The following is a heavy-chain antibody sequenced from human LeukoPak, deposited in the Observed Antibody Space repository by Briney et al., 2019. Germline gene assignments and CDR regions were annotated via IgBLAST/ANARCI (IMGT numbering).Heavy chain of an antibody. CDR3: ACSGYYAFDI. CDR1: GFTFSSHG. CDR2: IWYDGSDE. Sequence: GGSLRLSCAASGFTFSSHGMHWVRQAPGKGLEWVSIIWYDGSDEYYADFVKGRFTISRDNAKNSLYLQMNSLRAEDTAVYYCACSGYYAFDIWGQGTMVTVSS. D-gene: IGHD3-22*01. J-gene: IGHJ3*02. V-gene: IGHV3-33*03.